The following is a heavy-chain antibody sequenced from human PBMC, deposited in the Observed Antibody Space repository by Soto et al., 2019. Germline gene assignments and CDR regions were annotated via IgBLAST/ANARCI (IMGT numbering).Heavy chain of an antibody. V-gene: IGHV2-26*01. CDR1: GFSLSNARMG. CDR2: IFSNDEK. Sequence: SGPTLVNPTETLTLTCTVSGFSLSNARMGVSWIRQPPGKALEWLAHIFSNDEKSYSTSLKSRLTISKDTSKSQVVLTMTNMDPVDTATYYCSRTPRAAAGYFDYWGQGTLVTVSS. CDR3: SRTPRAAAGYFDY. J-gene: IGHJ4*02. D-gene: IGHD6-13*01.